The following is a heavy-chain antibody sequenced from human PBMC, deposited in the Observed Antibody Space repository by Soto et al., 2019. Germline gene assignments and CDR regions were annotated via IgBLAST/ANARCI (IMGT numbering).Heavy chain of an antibody. Sequence: ASVKVSCKASGYTFTSYAMHWVRQAPGQRLEWMGWINAGNGNTKYSQKFQGRVTITRDTSASTAYMELSSLRSEDTAVYYCARDEHRLRFLEWSSPINWFDPWGQGTLVTVSS. CDR1: GYTFTSYA. V-gene: IGHV1-3*01. CDR2: INAGNGNT. D-gene: IGHD3-3*01. J-gene: IGHJ5*02. CDR3: ARDEHRLRFLEWSSPINWFDP.